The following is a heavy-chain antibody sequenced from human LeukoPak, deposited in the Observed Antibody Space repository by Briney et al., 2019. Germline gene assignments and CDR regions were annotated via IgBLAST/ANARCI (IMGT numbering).Heavy chain of an antibody. Sequence: GASVKVSCKASGYTFTGYYMHWVRQAPGQGLEWMGWINPNSGGTNYAQKFQGRVTMTRDTSINTAYMELSRLRSDDTAVYYCARLPRGYGDYLFDYWGQGTLVTVSS. J-gene: IGHJ4*02. D-gene: IGHD4-17*01. CDR2: INPNSGGT. V-gene: IGHV1-2*02. CDR3: ARLPRGYGDYLFDY. CDR1: GYTFTGYY.